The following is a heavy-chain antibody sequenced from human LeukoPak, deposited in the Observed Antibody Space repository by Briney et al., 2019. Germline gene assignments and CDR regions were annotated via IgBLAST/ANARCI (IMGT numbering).Heavy chain of an antibody. D-gene: IGHD3-10*01. CDR3: ARLGYGSGNYYKGSGY. V-gene: IGHV5-51*01. J-gene: IGHJ4*02. Sequence: GESLKISCKGSGYSFTSYWIGWVRQMPGKGLEWMGIIYPGDSDTRYSPSFQGQVTFSADKSINTAYLQWSSLKASDTAMYYCARLGYGSGNYYKGSGYWGQGTLVTVSS. CDR1: GYSFTSYW. CDR2: IYPGDSDT.